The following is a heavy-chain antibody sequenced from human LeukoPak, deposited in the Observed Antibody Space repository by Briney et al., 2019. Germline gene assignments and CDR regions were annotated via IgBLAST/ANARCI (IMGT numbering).Heavy chain of an antibody. D-gene: IGHD6-19*01. CDR3: ARRAVAGTTDP. CDR1: GYTFTSYS. V-gene: IGHV1-46*01. J-gene: IGHJ5*02. Sequence: ASVKVSCKASGYTFTSYSMHWVRQAPGQGLEWMGIINPSGGSTSYAQKFQGRVTMTRDTSTSTVYMELSSLRSEDTAVYYCARRAVAGTTDPWGQGTLVTASS. CDR2: INPSGGST.